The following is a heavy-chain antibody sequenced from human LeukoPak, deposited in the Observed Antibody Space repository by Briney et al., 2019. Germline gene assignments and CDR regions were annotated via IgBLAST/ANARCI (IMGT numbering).Heavy chain of an antibody. D-gene: IGHD2-8*01. CDR2: ISAGGDST. CDR1: GFTFRNYA. Sequence: GGSLRLSCAASGFTFRNYAMSWVRQSPGKGLEWVAAISAGGDSTYYADSVQGRITISRDNSKDTLHLQMNSLRAEDTAVYYCAKDGDFYYTNGYSSWFDYWGQGTLVTVSS. V-gene: IGHV3-23*01. CDR3: AKDGDFYYTNGYSSWFDY. J-gene: IGHJ4*02.